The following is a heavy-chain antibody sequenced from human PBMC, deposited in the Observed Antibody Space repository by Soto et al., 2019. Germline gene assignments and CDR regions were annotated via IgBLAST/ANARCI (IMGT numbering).Heavy chain of an antibody. CDR3: PTEINYYYDSSPLHTENSFDS. CDR1: GFTFTNYW. D-gene: IGHD3-22*01. J-gene: IGHJ5*01. Sequence: GWSLRLSCAASGFTFTNYWMNWVRQAPGKGLEWVANIGQNGGGMNYVDSVRGRFTVSRDNAKNSLYLQMNSLRAEVTGVCYCPTEINYYYDSSPLHTENSFDSWGQGTLVTVSS. V-gene: IGHV3-7*01. CDR2: IGQNGGGM.